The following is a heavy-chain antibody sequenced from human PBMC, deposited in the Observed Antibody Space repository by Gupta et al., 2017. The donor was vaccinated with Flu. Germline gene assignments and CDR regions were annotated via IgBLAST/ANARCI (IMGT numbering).Heavy chain of an antibody. D-gene: IGHD2-2*01. CDR3: AREAGRAVHCSSTSCYPLLGHSDY. CDR1: GLPLSSYS. V-gene: IGHV3-33*01. CDR2: IWYDGSNK. J-gene: IGHJ4*02. Sequence: QVQLVESGGGVDQPGRSLRLSCEASGLPLSSYSMHWGGQAPGKGLEWVAVIWYDGSNKYYADSVKGRFTISRDNSKNTLYLQMNSLRAEDTAVYYCAREAGRAVHCSSTSCYPLLGHSDYWGQGTLVTVSS.